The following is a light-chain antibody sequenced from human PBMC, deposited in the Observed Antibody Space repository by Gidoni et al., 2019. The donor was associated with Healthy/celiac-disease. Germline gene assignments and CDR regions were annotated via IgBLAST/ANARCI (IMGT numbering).Light chain of an antibody. CDR1: QSVSSSY. CDR2: GAS. CDR3: QQYGSSPGT. V-gene: IGKV3-20*01. J-gene: IGKJ3*01. Sequence: EIVLTQSPRTLSLSPGERATLSCRASQSVSSSYLAWYQQKPGQAPRLLIYGASSRATGIPDRFSGSGSGTDFTLTISRLEPEDFAVYYCQQYGSSPGTFGPGTKVDLK.